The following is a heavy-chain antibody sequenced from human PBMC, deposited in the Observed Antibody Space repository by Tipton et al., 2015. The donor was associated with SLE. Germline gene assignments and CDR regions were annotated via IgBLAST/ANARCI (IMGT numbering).Heavy chain of an antibody. J-gene: IGHJ1*01. CDR1: GGSISSYY. V-gene: IGHV4-59*01. D-gene: IGHD3-10*01. Sequence: TLSLTCTVSGGSISSYYWSWIRQPPGKGLEWIGYIYYSGGTNYNPSLKSRVTISVDTSKNQFSLKLSSVTAADTAVYYCAKEVFGYFQHWGQGTLVTVSS. CDR2: IYYSGGT. CDR3: AKEVFGYFQH.